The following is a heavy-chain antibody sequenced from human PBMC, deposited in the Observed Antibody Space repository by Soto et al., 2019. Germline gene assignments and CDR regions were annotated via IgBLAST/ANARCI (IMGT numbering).Heavy chain of an antibody. Sequence: QVQLVESGGGVVQPGRSLILSCVGSGFPFWHYGMHWVRQAPGKGLEWVAVIWSDGKKESYADFVKGRSAISRDNFKDTLYLQMNSLRAEDTAVYYCARDRDGGWFHMDVWGQGTKVTVSS. J-gene: IGHJ6*02. D-gene: IGHD6-19*01. CDR1: GFPFWHYG. CDR2: IWSDGKKE. CDR3: ARDRDGGWFHMDV. V-gene: IGHV3-33*01.